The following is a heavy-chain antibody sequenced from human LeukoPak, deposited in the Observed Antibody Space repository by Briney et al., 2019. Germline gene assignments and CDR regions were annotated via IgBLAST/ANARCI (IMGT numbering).Heavy chain of an antibody. D-gene: IGHD3-22*01. CDR3: ARDGYYDSSFDY. V-gene: IGHV3-48*02. Sequence: GGSLRLSCAASGFTFSSYSMNWVRRAPGKGLEWVSYISSSSSSTIYYADSVKGRFTISRDNAKNSLYLQMNSLRDEDTAVYYCARDGYYDSSFDYWGQGTLVTVSS. CDR2: ISSSSSSTI. CDR1: GFTFSSYS. J-gene: IGHJ4*02.